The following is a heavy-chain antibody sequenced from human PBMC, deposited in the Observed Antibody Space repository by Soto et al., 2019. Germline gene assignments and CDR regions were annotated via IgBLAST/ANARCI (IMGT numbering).Heavy chain of an antibody. J-gene: IGHJ3*02. CDR1: GFTFSSYG. D-gene: IGHD4-17*01. CDR2: ISYDGSNK. Sequence: GGSLRLSCAASGFTFSSYGMHWVRQAPGKGLEWVAVISYDGSNKYYADSVKGRFTISRDNSKNTLYLQMNSLRAEDTAVYYCAKGVLTVTTEVTDAYDIWGQGTMVTVSS. CDR3: AKGVLTVTTEVTDAYDI. V-gene: IGHV3-30*18.